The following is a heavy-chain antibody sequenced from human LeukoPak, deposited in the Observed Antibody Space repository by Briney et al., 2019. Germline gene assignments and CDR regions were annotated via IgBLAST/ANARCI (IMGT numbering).Heavy chain of an antibody. D-gene: IGHD3-22*01. Sequence: SETPSLTCTVSGGSISSSSYYWGWIRQPPGKGLEWIGSIYYSGSTYYNPSLKSRVTISVDTSKNQFSLKLSSVTAADTAVYYCARPYDSSGYWDYWGQGTLVTVSS. CDR2: IYYSGST. CDR3: ARPYDSSGYWDY. V-gene: IGHV4-39*01. CDR1: GGSISSSSYY. J-gene: IGHJ4*02.